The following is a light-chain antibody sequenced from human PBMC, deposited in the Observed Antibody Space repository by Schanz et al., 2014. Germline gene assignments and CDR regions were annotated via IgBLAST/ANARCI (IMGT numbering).Light chain of an antibody. J-gene: IGLJ3*02. Sequence: QSALTQPRSVSGSPGQSVTISCTGTSSDVGGYNSVSWYQQHPGKAPKLMIYDVTNRPSGVPDRFSGSKSGNTASLTISGLQDEDEADYYCSSYTSSSTWVFGGGTKLTVL. CDR3: SSYTSSSTWV. CDR2: DVT. V-gene: IGLV2-11*01. CDR1: SSDVGGYNS.